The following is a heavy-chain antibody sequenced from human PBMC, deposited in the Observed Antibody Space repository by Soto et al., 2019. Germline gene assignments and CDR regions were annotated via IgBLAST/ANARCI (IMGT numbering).Heavy chain of an antibody. J-gene: IGHJ6*02. Sequence: PSETLSLTCAISGDSVSSNSAAWNWIRQSPSRGLEWLGRTYYRSKWYNDYAVSVKSRITINPDTSKNQFSLQLNSVTPEDTAVYYCARDPSYYYGSGSYPKLYYYYGMDVWGQGTTVTVSS. D-gene: IGHD3-10*01. CDR3: ARDPSYYYGSGSYPKLYYYYGMDV. CDR2: TYYRSKWYN. CDR1: GDSVSSNSAA. V-gene: IGHV6-1*01.